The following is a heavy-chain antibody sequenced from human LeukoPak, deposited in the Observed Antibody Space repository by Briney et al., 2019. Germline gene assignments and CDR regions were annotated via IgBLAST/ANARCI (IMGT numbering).Heavy chain of an antibody. J-gene: IGHJ5*02. V-gene: IGHV6-1*01. CDR3: AKNYGDSNWFDP. D-gene: IGHD4-17*01. CDR2: TYYRSNWFN. Sequence: SQTLSLTCAISGDSXSSNSAAXXWIRXSPSRGLEWLGRTYYRSNWFNDFALSVKSRITINPDTSKNQFSLQLNSVTPEDTAVYYCAKNYGDSNWFDPWGQGTLVTVSS. CDR1: GDSXSSNSAA.